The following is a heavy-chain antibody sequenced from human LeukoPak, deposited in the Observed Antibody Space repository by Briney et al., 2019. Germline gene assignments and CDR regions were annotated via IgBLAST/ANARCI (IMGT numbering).Heavy chain of an antibody. J-gene: IGHJ3*02. Sequence: PGRSLRLSCIASGFTFGDYAMSWVRQAPGKGLEWVGCIRSKAYGGTTEYAASVKSRFSISRDDSKSIAYLQMNSLRTEDTAVFYCTRDCSGGSCWGDAFDIWGQGTMVTVSS. V-gene: IGHV3-49*04. CDR1: GFTFGDYA. CDR3: TRDCSGGSCWGDAFDI. CDR2: IRSKAYGGTT. D-gene: IGHD2-15*01.